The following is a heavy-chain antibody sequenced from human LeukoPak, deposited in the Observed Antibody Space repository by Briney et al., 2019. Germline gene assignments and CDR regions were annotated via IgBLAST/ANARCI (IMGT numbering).Heavy chain of an antibody. V-gene: IGHV1-46*01. CDR2: IDPSGGST. CDR3: ARGADILTGTYYYYYYMDV. Sequence: ASVKVSCKASGYTFTGYYMHWVRQAPGQGLEWMGIIDPSGGSTSYAQKFQGRVTMTRDMSTSTVYMELSSLRSEDTAVYYCARGADILTGTYYYYYYMDVWGKGTTVTISS. J-gene: IGHJ6*03. CDR1: GYTFTGYY. D-gene: IGHD3-9*01.